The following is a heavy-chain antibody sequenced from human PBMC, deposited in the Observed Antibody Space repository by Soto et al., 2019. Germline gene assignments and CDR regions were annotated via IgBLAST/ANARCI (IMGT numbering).Heavy chain of an antibody. D-gene: IGHD2-21*01. CDR1: GFTFSSYA. CDR2: ISYDGSNK. Sequence: QVQLVESGGGVVQPGRSLRLSCAASGFTFSSYAMHWVRQAPGKGLEWVAVISYDGSNKYYADSVKGRFTISRDNSKNTLYLQMNSLRAEDTAVYYCARVGNGFVDYWGQGTLVTVSS. CDR3: ARVGNGFVDY. V-gene: IGHV3-30-3*01. J-gene: IGHJ4*02.